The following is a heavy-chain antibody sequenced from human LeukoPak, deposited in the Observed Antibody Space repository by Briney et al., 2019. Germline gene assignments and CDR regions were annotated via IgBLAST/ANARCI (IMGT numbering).Heavy chain of an antibody. CDR3: ARSQMATINGGVDF. D-gene: IGHD5-24*01. CDR2: IYYSGST. CDR1: GGSISSGGYY. V-gene: IGHV4-61*08. J-gene: IGHJ4*02. Sequence: PSETLSLTCTVSGGSISSGGYYWSWIRQHPGKGLEWIGYIYYSGSTYYNPSLKSRVTTSVDTSKNQSSLKLSSVTAADTAIYYCARSQMATINGGVDFWGQGTLVTVSS.